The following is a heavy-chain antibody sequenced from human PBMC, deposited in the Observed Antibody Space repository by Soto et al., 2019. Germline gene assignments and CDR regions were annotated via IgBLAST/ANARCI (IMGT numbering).Heavy chain of an antibody. D-gene: IGHD3-22*01. CDR2: ISGSGGST. Sequence: GGSLRLSCAASGFTFSSYAMSWVRQAPGKGLEWVSAISGSGGSTYYADSVKGRFTISRDNSKNTLYLQMNSLRAEDTAVYYCAKDPHYYDSSGYYPWGQGTLVTVSS. J-gene: IGHJ5*02. CDR3: AKDPHYYDSSGYYP. V-gene: IGHV3-23*01. CDR1: GFTFSSYA.